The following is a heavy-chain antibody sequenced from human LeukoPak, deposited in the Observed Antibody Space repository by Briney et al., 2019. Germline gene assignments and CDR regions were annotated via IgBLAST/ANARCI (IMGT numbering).Heavy chain of an antibody. CDR3: TTIVTGTTGDFYYFMDV. Sequence: GGSLRPSCAASGFTFSNAWMSWVRQAPGKGLEWIGRVKSKTDGGTTDYAAPVKGRFALSRDDSKNMLYLQMNRLVTEDTAVYYCTTIVTGTTGDFYYFMDVWGKGTTVTVSS. J-gene: IGHJ6*03. CDR1: GFTFSNAW. V-gene: IGHV3-15*01. CDR2: VKSKTDGGTT. D-gene: IGHD1-7*01.